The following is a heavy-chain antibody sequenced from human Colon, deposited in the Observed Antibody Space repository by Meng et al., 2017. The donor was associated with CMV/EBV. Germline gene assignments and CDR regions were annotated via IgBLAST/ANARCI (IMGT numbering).Heavy chain of an antibody. D-gene: IGHD2-2*01. CDR3: ARVRYCSTTSCYHYFDY. J-gene: IGHJ4*02. V-gene: IGHV3-11*01. Sequence: GESLKISCAASGFTFSDYYMSWIRQAPGKGLEWVSYISTSGSTLYYADSVKGRFTISRDNAKNSLYLQMNSLRAEDTAVYYCARVRYCSTTSCYHYFDYWGQGTLVTVSS. CDR1: GFTFSDYY. CDR2: ISTSGSTL.